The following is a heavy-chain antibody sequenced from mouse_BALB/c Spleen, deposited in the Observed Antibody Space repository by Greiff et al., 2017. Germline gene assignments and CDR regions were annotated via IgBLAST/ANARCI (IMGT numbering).Heavy chain of an antibody. CDR2: ISSGSSTI. V-gene: IGHV5-17*02. CDR3: AITMITTGAMDY. Sequence: EVKVVESGGGLVQPGGSRKLSCAASGFTFSSFGMHWVRQAPEKGLEWVAYISSGSSTIYYADTVKGRFTISRDNPENTLFLQMTSLRSEDTAMYYCAITMITTGAMDYWGQGTSVTVSS. J-gene: IGHJ4*01. CDR1: GFTFSSFG. D-gene: IGHD2-4*01.